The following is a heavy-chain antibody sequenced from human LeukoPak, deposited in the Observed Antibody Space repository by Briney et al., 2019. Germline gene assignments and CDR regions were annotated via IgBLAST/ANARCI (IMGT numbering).Heavy chain of an antibody. CDR3: AKDLQVSSAYHFDY. CDR2: ISGSAGSP. J-gene: IGHJ4*02. Sequence: PGGSLRLSCAASGFTFSWYAMSWVRQAPGKGLEWVSTISGSAGSPHYADSVRGRFTISSDNSRNTLYLQMNSLRAEDTAVYYCAKDLQVSSAYHFDYWGQGTLVSVSS. V-gene: IGHV3-23*01. CDR1: GFTFSWYA. D-gene: IGHD6-19*01.